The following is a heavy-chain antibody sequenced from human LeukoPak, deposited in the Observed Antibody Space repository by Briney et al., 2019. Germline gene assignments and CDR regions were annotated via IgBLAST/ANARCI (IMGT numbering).Heavy chain of an antibody. J-gene: IGHJ5*02. V-gene: IGHV3-7*01. CDR2: IKENGSEK. Sequence: GGSLRLSCAASGFSFGTYWMSWVRQAPGKGLEWVANIKENGSEKHCVDSVKGRFTISRDNAKNSLYLQMNSLRADDTAVYYCARHGSGTSLALYPWGQGTLVTVSS. CDR1: GFSFGTYW. CDR3: ARHGSGTSLALYP. D-gene: IGHD3-10*01.